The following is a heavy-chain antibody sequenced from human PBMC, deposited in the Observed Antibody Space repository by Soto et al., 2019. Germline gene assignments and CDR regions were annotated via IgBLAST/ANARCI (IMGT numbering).Heavy chain of an antibody. D-gene: IGHD5-18*01. Sequence: QVQLQESGPGLVKPSQTLSLTCSVSGGSISSGDYYWSWIRQSPGKGLEWIGYIYYSGSTYYNPSLESRVTISVDASKNQFSLKRTSVTAADTAVYYCARADGYSPYPFDFWGQGTLVTVSS. CDR2: IYYSGST. V-gene: IGHV4-30-4*01. J-gene: IGHJ4*02. CDR3: ARADGYSPYPFDF. CDR1: GGSISSGDYY.